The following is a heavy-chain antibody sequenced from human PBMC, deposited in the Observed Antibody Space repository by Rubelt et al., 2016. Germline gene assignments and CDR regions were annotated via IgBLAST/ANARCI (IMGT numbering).Heavy chain of an antibody. Sequence: QLQLQESGPGLVKPSETLSLTCTVSGGSISSTTYYWGWIRQPPGTGLEWIGSIYYSGSTYYNPSLKSRVTIFVDTSKNQFSLKLSFVTAADTAVYYGARRAYGARENWYFDLWGRGTLVTVST. D-gene: IGHD4-17*01. V-gene: IGHV4-39*01. CDR2: IYYSGST. J-gene: IGHJ2*01. CDR3: ARRAYGARENWYFDL. CDR1: GGSISSTTYY.